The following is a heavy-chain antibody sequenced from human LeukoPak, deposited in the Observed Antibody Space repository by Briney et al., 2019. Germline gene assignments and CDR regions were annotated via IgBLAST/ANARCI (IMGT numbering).Heavy chain of an antibody. V-gene: IGHV4-61*02. CDR1: GGSISSGSHY. CDR3: AGGTVLLWFGELLPDAFDI. D-gene: IGHD3-10*01. Sequence: SETLSLTCTVSGGSISSGSHYWSWIRQPAGKGLEWIGRIYTSGSTNYNPSLKGRVTISVDTSKNQFSLRLSSVTAADTAVYYCAGGTVLLWFGELLPDAFDIWGQGTMVAVSS. J-gene: IGHJ3*02. CDR2: IYTSGST.